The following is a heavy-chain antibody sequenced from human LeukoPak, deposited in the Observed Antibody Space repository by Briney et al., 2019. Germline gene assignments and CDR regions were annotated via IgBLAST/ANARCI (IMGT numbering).Heavy chain of an antibody. CDR2: IYYSGST. Sequence: SETLSLTCTVSGGSISSSSYYWGWIRQPPGKGLEWIGSIYYSGSTYYNPSLKSRVTISVDTSKNQFSLKLSSVTAADTAVYYCARQRGVVPAACFDYWGQGTLVTVSS. CDR3: ARQRGVVPAACFDY. CDR1: GGSISSSSYY. V-gene: IGHV4-39*01. J-gene: IGHJ4*02. D-gene: IGHD2-2*01.